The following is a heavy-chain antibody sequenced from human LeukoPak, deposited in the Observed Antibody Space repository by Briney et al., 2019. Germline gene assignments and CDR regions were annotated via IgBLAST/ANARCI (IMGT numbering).Heavy chain of an antibody. D-gene: IGHD4-11*01. CDR2: ISGLSTHI. CDR1: GFTFSDYD. Sequence: PGGSLRLSCSASGFTFSDYDMNWVRQAPGKGLEWVSSISGLSTHIYYGDSVKGRFSISRDNAKNSAYLQMNSLRAEDTAVYYCARGGETKLTYWGQGTLVTVSS. V-gene: IGHV3-21*01. J-gene: IGHJ4*02. CDR3: ARGGETKLTY.